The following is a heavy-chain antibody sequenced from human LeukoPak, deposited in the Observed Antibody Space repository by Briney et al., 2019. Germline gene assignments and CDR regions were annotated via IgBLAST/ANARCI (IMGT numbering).Heavy chain of an antibody. D-gene: IGHD3-10*01. CDR3: ARSTMVRGVIIRQDY. CDR2: MNPNSGNT. J-gene: IGHJ4*02. Sequence: ASVKVSCKASGYTFTSYGISWVRQAPGQGLEWMGWMNPNSGNTGYAQKFQGRVTMTRNTSISTAYMELSSLRSEDTAVYYCARSTMVRGVIIRQDYWGQGTLVTVSS. CDR1: GYTFTSYG. V-gene: IGHV1-8*02.